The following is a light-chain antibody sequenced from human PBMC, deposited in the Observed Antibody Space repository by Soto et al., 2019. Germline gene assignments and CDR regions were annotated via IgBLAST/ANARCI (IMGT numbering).Light chain of an antibody. J-gene: IGKJ4*01. CDR2: GAS. CDR3: HQYDTWPPLT. V-gene: IGKV3D-15*01. CDR1: QSVSSY. Sequence: EIVLTQSPATLSLSPGERATLSCRASQSVSSYLAWYQQKPGQAPRLLIYGASTRATGVPTRFSGSGSGTEFTLTISSLQSEDFAVYYCHQYDTWPPLTFGGGTKVDIK.